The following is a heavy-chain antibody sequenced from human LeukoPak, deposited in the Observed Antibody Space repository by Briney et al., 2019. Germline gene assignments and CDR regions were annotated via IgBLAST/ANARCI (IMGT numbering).Heavy chain of an antibody. V-gene: IGHV4-31*03. CDR1: GGSISSGGYY. CDR3: ASLGYCSGGSCS. J-gene: IGHJ4*02. Sequence: SETLSLTCTVSGGSISSGGYYWSWIRQHPGKGLEWIGYIYYSGSTYYNPSLKSRVTISVDRSKNQFSLKLSSVTAADTAVYYCASLGYCSGGSCSWSQGTLVTVSS. D-gene: IGHD2-15*01. CDR2: IYYSGST.